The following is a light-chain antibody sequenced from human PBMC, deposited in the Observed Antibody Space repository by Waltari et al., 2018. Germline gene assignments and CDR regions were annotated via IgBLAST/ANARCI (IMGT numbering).Light chain of an antibody. J-gene: IGKJ1*01. CDR1: QGISNF. V-gene: IGKV1-17*03. CDR3: LQHNSYPWT. CDR2: VAS. Sequence: DIQMTQSPSAMSASVGDRVTITCRASQGISNFLTWFQQKPGKVPKRLIYVASRLQSGVPSSFSGSGSVTEFTLTISSLQPEDFATYYCLQHNSYPWTFGQGTKVEIK.